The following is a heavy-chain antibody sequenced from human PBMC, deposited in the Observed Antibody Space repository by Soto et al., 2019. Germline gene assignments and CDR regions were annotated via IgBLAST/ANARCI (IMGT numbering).Heavy chain of an antibody. J-gene: IGHJ5*02. CDR2: IDPSDSYT. Sequence: GESLKISCKGSGYSFTSYWISWVRQMPGKGLEWMGRIDPSDSYTNYSPSFQGHVTISADKSISTAYLQWSSLKASDTVMYYCARHGGPIQLWLNNWFDPWGQGTLVTVSS. CDR1: GYSFTSYW. V-gene: IGHV5-10-1*01. CDR3: ARHGGPIQLWLNNWFDP. D-gene: IGHD5-18*01.